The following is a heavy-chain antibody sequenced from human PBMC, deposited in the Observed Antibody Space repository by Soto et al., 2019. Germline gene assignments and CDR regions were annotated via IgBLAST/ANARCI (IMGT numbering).Heavy chain of an antibody. CDR1: GFTYSTYT. CDR2: ISYDGNNK. Sequence: PGGSLRLSCAASGFTYSTYTMHWVRQAPGKGLEWVAVISYDGNNKFYADSVKGRFTISRDSTKQTLYLQMNSLRPDDTAMYYWAVEGFSSADCTGNHGTYLAYGGRG. V-gene: IGHV3-30-3*01. D-gene: IGHD2-8*01. J-gene: IGHJ2*01. CDR3: AVEGFSSADCTGNHGTYLAY.